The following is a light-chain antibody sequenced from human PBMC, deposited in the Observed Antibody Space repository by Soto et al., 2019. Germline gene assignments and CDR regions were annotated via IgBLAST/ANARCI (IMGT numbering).Light chain of an antibody. CDR1: QSVSNNY. CDR2: GAS. Sequence: EIVLTQSPGTLSLSPGERATLSCRASQSVSNNYLAWYQQKPGQAPRLLIYGASNRATGIPDRFSGSGSGTDFTLTITGLEPEDFAVYYCQQYGSSPFTFGPGTKVDIK. J-gene: IGKJ3*01. CDR3: QQYGSSPFT. V-gene: IGKV3-20*01.